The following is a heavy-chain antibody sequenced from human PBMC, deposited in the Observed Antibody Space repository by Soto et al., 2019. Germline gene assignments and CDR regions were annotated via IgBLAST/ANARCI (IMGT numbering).Heavy chain of an antibody. CDR1: GASISSTSSGDW. Sequence: QVQLQESGPGLVKPSGTLSLTCTVSGASISSTSSGDWWSWVRQPPWKGLEWIGEIHHSGNTNYNPSLKGRVTMSVDKSKNQFSLRLSSVTAADTAVYYCAKMVGATLVDYWGQGTLVTVSS. CDR3: AKMVGATLVDY. V-gene: IGHV4-4*02. CDR2: IHHSGNT. J-gene: IGHJ4*02. D-gene: IGHD1-26*01.